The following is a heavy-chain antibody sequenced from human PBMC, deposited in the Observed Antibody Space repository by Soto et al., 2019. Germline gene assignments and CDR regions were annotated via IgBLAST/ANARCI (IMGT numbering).Heavy chain of an antibody. V-gene: IGHV1-18*01. J-gene: IGHJ6*02. Sequence: QVQLVQSGAEVKKPGASVKVSCKASGYTFTSYGISWVRQAPGQGLEWMGWIRAYNGNTNYAQKLQGRVTMTTDTPTSTAYIELRSLRSDEPAVYYCARDLPTMDVWGQGPTVTVSS. CDR2: IRAYNGNT. CDR1: GYTFTSYG. CDR3: ARDLPTMDV.